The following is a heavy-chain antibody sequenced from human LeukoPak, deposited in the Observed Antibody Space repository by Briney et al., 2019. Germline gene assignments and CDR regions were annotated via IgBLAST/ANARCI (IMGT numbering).Heavy chain of an antibody. V-gene: IGHV3-48*01. Sequence: GGSLRLSCAASGFTFSSYSMNWVRQAPGKGLEWASYISSSSSTIYYADSVKGRFTISRDNAKNSLYLQMNSLGAEDTAVYYCATDYDSTTPGYFDYWGQGTLVTVSS. D-gene: IGHD3-22*01. CDR1: GFTFSSYS. J-gene: IGHJ4*02. CDR2: ISSSSSTI. CDR3: ATDYDSTTPGYFDY.